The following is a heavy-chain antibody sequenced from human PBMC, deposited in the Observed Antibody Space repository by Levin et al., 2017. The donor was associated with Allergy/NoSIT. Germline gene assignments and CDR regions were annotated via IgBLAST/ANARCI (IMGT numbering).Heavy chain of an antibody. CDR1: GFTFRSYS. D-gene: IGHD6-19*01. V-gene: IGHV3-21*01. Sequence: LSLTCAASGFTFRSYSMNWVRPAPGKGLEWVSSISSSSSYIYYADSVKGRFTISRDNAKNSLYLQMNSLRAEDTAVYYCARDSSGWRFDYWGQGTLVTVSS. CDR3: ARDSSGWRFDY. CDR2: ISSSSSYI. J-gene: IGHJ4*02.